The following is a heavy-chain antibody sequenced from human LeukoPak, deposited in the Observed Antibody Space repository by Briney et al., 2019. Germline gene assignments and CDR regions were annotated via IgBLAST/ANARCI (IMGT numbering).Heavy chain of an antibody. J-gene: IGHJ4*02. D-gene: IGHD3-22*01. CDR3: TRSGYRHPYHFES. V-gene: IGHV3-53*01. CDR1: GFSVRTNF. Sequence: GGSLRLSCAVSGFSVRTNFMSWVRQAPGKGLEWVSVIYTGGGTDHADSVKGRFTISRDNSKNTLSLQMNSLRADDTAIYYCTRSGYRHPYHFESWGQGTLVTVSS. CDR2: IYTGGGT.